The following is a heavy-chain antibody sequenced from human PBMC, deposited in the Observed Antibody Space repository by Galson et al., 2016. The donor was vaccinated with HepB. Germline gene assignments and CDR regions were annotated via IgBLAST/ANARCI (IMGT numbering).Heavy chain of an antibody. CDR3: ARDVYGGAYDI. V-gene: IGHV3-23*01. D-gene: IGHD3-10*02. CDR1: GFTFFDYA. CDR2: ISGSGGST. J-gene: IGHJ3*02. Sequence: SLRLSCAASGFTFFDYAMTWVRQAPGKGLEWVSSISGSGGSTFYADSVKGRFTISRDNSKNTVYLQMNSLRADETAVYYCARDVYGGAYDIWGQGTMVTVSS.